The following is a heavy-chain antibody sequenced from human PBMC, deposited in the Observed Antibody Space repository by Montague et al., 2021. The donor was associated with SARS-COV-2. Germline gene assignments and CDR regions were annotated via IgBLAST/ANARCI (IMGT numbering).Heavy chain of an antibody. V-gene: IGHV4-34*01. Sequence: SETLSLTCAVYGGSFSGYYWNWIRQPPGKGLEWIGEINHSGSTNYNPSLKSRVTISVDTSNDQFSLKLTSVTAADTAVYYCARGRTNNIGMVATRLDYWGQGTLVTVSS. CDR2: INHSGST. D-gene: IGHD5-12*01. CDR1: GGSFSGYY. CDR3: ARGRTNNIGMVATRLDY. J-gene: IGHJ4*02.